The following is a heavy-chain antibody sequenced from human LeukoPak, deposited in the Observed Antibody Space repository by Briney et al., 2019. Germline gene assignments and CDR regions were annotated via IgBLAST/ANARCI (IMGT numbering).Heavy chain of an antibody. Sequence: SETLSLTCSVSGGSISNYYWDWIRQPAGKGLEWIGRIYASGSTNYNPSLKSRVTISMDKSKNHFSLNLKSVTAADTGFYYCARDFYGDDGHHPFDYWGQGIQVTVSS. V-gene: IGHV4-4*07. D-gene: IGHD2/OR15-2a*01. CDR2: IYASGST. CDR3: ARDFYGDDGHHPFDY. J-gene: IGHJ4*02. CDR1: GGSISNYY.